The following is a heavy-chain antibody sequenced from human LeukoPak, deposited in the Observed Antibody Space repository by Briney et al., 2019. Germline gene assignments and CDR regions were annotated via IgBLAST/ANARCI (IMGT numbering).Heavy chain of an antibody. V-gene: IGHV4-39*07. CDR2: IYYSGST. CDR3: AREGYCSSTSCYGLGGVRGLFDY. CDR1: GFTVSSNY. Sequence: GSLRLSCAASGFTVSSNYMSWIRQPPGKGLEWIGSIYYSGSTYYNPSLKSRVTISVDTSKNQFSLKLSSVTAADTAVYYCAREGYCSSTSCYGLGGVRGLFDYWGQGTLVTVSS. J-gene: IGHJ4*02. D-gene: IGHD2-2*01.